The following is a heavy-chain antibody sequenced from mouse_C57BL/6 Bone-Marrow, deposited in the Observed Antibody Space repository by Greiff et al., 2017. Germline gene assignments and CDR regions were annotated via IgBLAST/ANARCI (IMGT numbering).Heavy chain of an antibody. CDR1: GFTFSDFY. Sequence: EVNVVESGGGLVQSGRSLRLSCATSGFTFSDFYMEWVRQAPGKGLEWIAASRNKANDYTTEYSASVKGRFIVSRDTSQSILYLQMNALRAEDPAIYYCARDELGRNAMDYWGQGTSVTVSS. CDR3: ARDELGRNAMDY. D-gene: IGHD4-1*01. CDR2: SRNKANDYTT. V-gene: IGHV7-1*01. J-gene: IGHJ4*01.